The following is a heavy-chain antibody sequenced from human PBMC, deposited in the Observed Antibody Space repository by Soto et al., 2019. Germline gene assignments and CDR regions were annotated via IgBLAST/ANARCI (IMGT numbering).Heavy chain of an antibody. J-gene: IGHJ4*02. CDR3: ARGVDAGYDY. CDR1: GYTFTSFD. V-gene: IGHV1-8*01. Sequence: QVQLVQSGAEVKKPGASVKVSCKASGYTFTSFDINWVRQAAGQGLEWMGWMSPNSGNTDYIQKFQGRVTMTRDTSTSTAYMELSILRSEDTAVYYCARGVDAGYDYWGQGTLVTVSS. D-gene: IGHD5-12*01. CDR2: MSPNSGNT.